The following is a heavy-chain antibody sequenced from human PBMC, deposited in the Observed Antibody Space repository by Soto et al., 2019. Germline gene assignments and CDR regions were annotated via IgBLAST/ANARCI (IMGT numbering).Heavy chain of an antibody. V-gene: IGHV3-23*01. J-gene: IGHJ4*02. CDR1: GFTFSTYA. CDR2: ISGSGAYT. Sequence: GVSLRLSCAASGFTFSTYAMNWVRQPPGKGLEWVSSISGSGAYTNYADSVQGRFTISRDNPKNTLNLQMNSLRAEDTAVYYCARDRHPYSTKNYFDYWGQGTLVTVSS. D-gene: IGHD2-2*01. CDR3: ARDRHPYSTKNYFDY.